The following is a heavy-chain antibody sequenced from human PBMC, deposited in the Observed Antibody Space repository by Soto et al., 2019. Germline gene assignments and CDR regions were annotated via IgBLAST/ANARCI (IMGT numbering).Heavy chain of an antibody. CDR1: GFIFSSYS. J-gene: IGHJ6*02. V-gene: IGHV3-21*01. Sequence: GGSLILSCAASGFIFSSYSMNWVRPAPGKGLEWVSSISSSSSYIYYADSVKGRFTISRDNAKNSLYLQMNSLRAEDTAVYYCARDLRGIRGYYYGMDVWGQGTTVTVSS. D-gene: IGHD6-13*01. CDR3: ARDLRGIRGYYYGMDV. CDR2: ISSSSSYI.